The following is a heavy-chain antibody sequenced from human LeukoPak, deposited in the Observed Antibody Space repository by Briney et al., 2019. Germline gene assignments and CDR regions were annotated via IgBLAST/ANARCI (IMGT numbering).Heavy chain of an antibody. J-gene: IGHJ4*02. CDR2: ISGSGAYI. D-gene: IGHD4-17*01. CDR1: GFTFTDYI. CDR3: AKAANPTVKDLGY. V-gene: IGHV3-23*01. Sequence: GGSLRLSCTASGFTFTDYIMHWVRQAPGKGLEWVSSISGSGAYIYYADSVKGRFTISRDNSKNTLYLQMNSLRAEDTAVYYCAKAANPTVKDLGYWGQGTLVTVSS.